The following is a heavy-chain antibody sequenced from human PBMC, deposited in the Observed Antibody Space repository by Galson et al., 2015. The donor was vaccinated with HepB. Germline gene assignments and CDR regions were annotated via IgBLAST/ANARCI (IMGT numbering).Heavy chain of an antibody. Sequence: SLRLSCAASGFTISSYAMSWVRLAPGKGLEWVSGISGSGGSTYYADSVKGRFTISRDNSKNTLFLQMSSLRAEDTAVYYCAKPSSCSSTSCSRAGGMDVWGPGTPVTVSS. CDR3: AKPSSCSSTSCSRAGGMDV. V-gene: IGHV3-23*01. CDR1: GFTISSYA. CDR2: ISGSGGST. J-gene: IGHJ6*02. D-gene: IGHD2-2*01.